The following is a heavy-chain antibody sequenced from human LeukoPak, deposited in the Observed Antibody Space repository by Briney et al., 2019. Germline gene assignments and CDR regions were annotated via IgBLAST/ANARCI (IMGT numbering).Heavy chain of an antibody. J-gene: IGHJ4*02. D-gene: IGHD3-22*01. Sequence: ASVKVSCKASGGTLSSYAISWVRQAPGQGLEWMGWINTNTGNPTYAQGFTGRFVFSLDTSVSTAYLQISSLKAEDTAVYYCARGPPYYYDSSGYYYSTGDYWGQGTLVTVSS. CDR2: INTNTGNP. CDR1: GGTLSSYA. V-gene: IGHV7-4-1*02. CDR3: ARGPPYYYDSSGYYYSTGDY.